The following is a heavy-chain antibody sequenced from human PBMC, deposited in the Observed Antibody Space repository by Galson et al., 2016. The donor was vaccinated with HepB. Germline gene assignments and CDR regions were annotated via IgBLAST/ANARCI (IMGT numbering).Heavy chain of an antibody. J-gene: IGHJ4*02. D-gene: IGHD3-16*01. V-gene: IGHV4-39*07. Sequence: SETLSLTCSVSGGFVSRGTYYWGWIRQPPGKGLEWIGSIYNSGFTYYKPSLQSRVTISLDTSTNQYFLRLSSVSSADTSNYYCARGPAYDPVWGSEASGEAPFDNLGQGTLVTVSS. CDR1: GGFVSRGTYY. CDR2: IYNSGFT. CDR3: ARGPAYDPVWGSEASGEAPFDN.